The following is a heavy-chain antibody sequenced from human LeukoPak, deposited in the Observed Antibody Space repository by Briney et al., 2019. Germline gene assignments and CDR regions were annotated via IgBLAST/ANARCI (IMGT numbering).Heavy chain of an antibody. V-gene: IGHV4-34*01. D-gene: IGHD5-12*01. CDR2: INHSGST. Sequence: SETLSLTCAVYGGSFSGYYWSWIRQPPGKGLEWIGEINHSGSTNYNPSLKSRVTISVDTSKNQFSLKLSSVTAADTAVYYWARHGYSGYGGFDPWGQGTLVTVSS. CDR3: ARHGYSGYGGFDP. CDR1: GGSFSGYY. J-gene: IGHJ5*02.